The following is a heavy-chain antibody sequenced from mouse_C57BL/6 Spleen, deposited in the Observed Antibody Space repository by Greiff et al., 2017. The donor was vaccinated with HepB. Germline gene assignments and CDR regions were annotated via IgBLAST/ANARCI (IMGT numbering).Heavy chain of an antibody. CDR1: GFNIKDYY. CDR2: IDPEDGET. V-gene: IGHV14-2*01. J-gene: IGHJ4*01. CDR3: ARYYDGYYERVYYYAMDY. D-gene: IGHD2-3*01. Sequence: EVQLQQSGAELVKPGASVKLSCTASGFNIKDYYMHWVKQRTEQGLEWIGRIDPEDGETKYAPKFQGKATITADTPSNTAYLQLSSLTSEDTAVYYCARYYDGYYERVYYYAMDYWGQGTSVTVSS.